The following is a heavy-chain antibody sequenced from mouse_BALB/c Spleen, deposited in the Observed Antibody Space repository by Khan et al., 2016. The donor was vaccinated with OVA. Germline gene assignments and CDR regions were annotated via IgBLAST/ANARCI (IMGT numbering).Heavy chain of an antibody. CDR1: GYTFTDYV. J-gene: IGHJ3*01. D-gene: IGHD4-1*01. CDR2: IYPGSDST. Sequence: QVQLQQSGPELVKPGASVKMSCKASGYTFTDYVMNWVKQRNGQGLEWIGQIYPGSDSTYYNEKFKGKATLTTERSSNTAYMQLSNLTSEDSAVYFCARAGWDVFAYWGQGTLVTVSA. V-gene: IGHV1-77*01. CDR3: ARAGWDVFAY.